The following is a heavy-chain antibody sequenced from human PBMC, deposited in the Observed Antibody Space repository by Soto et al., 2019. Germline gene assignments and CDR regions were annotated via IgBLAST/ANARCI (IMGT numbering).Heavy chain of an antibody. Sequence: QVQLQESGPGLVKPSQTLSLTCTVSGASVSSGDYYWSCIRQPPGKGLEWLGYIYSSGGSYYNPSLKGRLTISIDTSKNQCSLKLNSVTVADTAIYYCVGTGTTDDYWGRGTLVTVSS. D-gene: IGHD1-1*01. CDR2: IYSSGGS. J-gene: IGHJ4*02. V-gene: IGHV4-30-4*01. CDR3: VGTGTTDDY. CDR1: GASVSSGDYY.